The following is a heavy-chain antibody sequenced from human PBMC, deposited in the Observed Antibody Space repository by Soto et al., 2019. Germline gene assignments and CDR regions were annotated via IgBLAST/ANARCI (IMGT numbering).Heavy chain of an antibody. J-gene: IGHJ4*02. V-gene: IGHV3-53*04. Sequence: EVQLMESGGGLVQPGGSLRLSCAASGFSVSSNYMSWVRQAPGKGLECVSLIYSGGSTYYADSVKGRFTISRHNFNNTIYLQMNSLRSDDSAVYYCSTRSVTAPRWGQGTLVTVSS. CDR1: GFSVSSNY. CDR2: IYSGGST. CDR3: STRSVTAPR. D-gene: IGHD4-17*01.